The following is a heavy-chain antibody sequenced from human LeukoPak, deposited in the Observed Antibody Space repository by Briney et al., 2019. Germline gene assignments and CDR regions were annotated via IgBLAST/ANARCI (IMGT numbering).Heavy chain of an antibody. CDR1: GFTVSSNY. CDR3: ARRAYGGKPPADY. Sequence: LAGGSLRLSCAASGFTVSSNYMSWVRQAPGRGLEWVSVIYSGGSTYYADSVKGRFTISRDHSKTTLYLQMNSLRAEDTAVYYCARRAYGGKPPADYWGQGTLVTVSS. V-gene: IGHV3-66*02. D-gene: IGHD4-23*01. J-gene: IGHJ4*02. CDR2: IYSGGST.